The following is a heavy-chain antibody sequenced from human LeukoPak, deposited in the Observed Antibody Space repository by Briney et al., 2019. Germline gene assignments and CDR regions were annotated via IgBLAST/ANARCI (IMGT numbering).Heavy chain of an antibody. CDR1: GGPISSGSYY. Sequence: SETLSLTCTVSGGPISSGSYYWSWIRQPAGKGLEWIGRIYTSGSTNYNTSLKSRVTISVDTSKNQFSLKLSSVTAADTAVYYCAGPLIAAAGPDAFDIWGQGTMVTVSS. CDR3: AGPLIAAAGPDAFDI. V-gene: IGHV4-61*02. D-gene: IGHD6-13*01. J-gene: IGHJ3*02. CDR2: IYTSGST.